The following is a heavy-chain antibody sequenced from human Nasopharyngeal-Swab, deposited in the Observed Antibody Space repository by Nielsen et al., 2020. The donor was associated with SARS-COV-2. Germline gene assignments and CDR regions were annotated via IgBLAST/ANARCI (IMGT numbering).Heavy chain of an antibody. J-gene: IGHJ6*02. CDR3: ARLPMPPYSGTYRDSYYGMDA. V-gene: IGHV5-51*01. CDR1: GYRFINYW. D-gene: IGHD1-26*01. Sequence: GESLKISCKGSGYRFINYWIAWVRQMPGKGLEWMGIIYPGDFDIRYSPSFRGQVAISADPAINTAFLHWTSLKASDTAIYYCARLPMPPYSGTYRDSYYGMDAWGQGTTVTVSS. CDR2: IYPGDFDI.